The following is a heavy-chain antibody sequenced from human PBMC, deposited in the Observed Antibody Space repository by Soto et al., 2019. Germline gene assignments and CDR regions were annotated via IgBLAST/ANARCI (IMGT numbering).Heavy chain of an antibody. CDR2: INHSGST. CDR3: ARGSWQLAFDH. Sequence: QVQLQQWGAGLLKPSETLSLTCAVYGGSFSGYYWSWIRQPPGKGLEWIGEINHSGSTNYNPSLKSRVTISVDTSKNQFSLKLSSVTAADTAVYYCARGSWQLAFDHWGQGTLVTVSS. D-gene: IGHD6-6*01. CDR1: GGSFSGYY. J-gene: IGHJ4*02. V-gene: IGHV4-34*01.